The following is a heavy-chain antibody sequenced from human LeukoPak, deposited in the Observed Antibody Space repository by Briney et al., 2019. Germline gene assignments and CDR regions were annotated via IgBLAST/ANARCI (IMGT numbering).Heavy chain of an antibody. CDR3: ARSGSDYYDSSGYYNWFDP. V-gene: IGHV4-38-2*01. D-gene: IGHD3-22*01. CDR2: IYHSGTT. CDR1: GYSMSTGYF. J-gene: IGHJ5*02. Sequence: KPSETLSLTCAVSGYSMSTGYFWGWIRQPPGKGLEVVGSIYHSGTTYYNPSLKSRVTISVDTSKNQFSLKLTSVTAADTAVYYCARSGSDYYDSSGYYNWFDPWGQGTLVTVSS.